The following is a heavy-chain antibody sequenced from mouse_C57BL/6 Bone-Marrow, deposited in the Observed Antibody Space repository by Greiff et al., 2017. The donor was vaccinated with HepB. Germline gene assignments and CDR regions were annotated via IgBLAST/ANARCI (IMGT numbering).Heavy chain of an antibody. Sequence: VQLVESGAELVKPGASVKLSCKASGYTFTSYWMHWVKQRPGQGLEWIGMIHPNSGSTNYNEKFKSKATLTVDKSSSTAYMQLSSLTSEDSAVYYCARSGYDEGMDYWGQGTSVTVSS. V-gene: IGHV1-64*01. CDR3: ARSGYDEGMDY. D-gene: IGHD2-14*01. CDR2: IHPNSGST. CDR1: GYTFTSYW. J-gene: IGHJ4*01.